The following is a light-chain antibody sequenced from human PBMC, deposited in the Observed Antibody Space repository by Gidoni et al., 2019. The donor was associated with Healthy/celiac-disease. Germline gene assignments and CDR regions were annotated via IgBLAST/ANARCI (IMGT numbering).Light chain of an antibody. V-gene: IGKV1-27*01. J-gene: IGKJ1*01. CDR3: QKYNSAPQA. Sequence: DIQMTQSPSSLSASVGDRVTITCRASLGISTYLAWYQQKPGKVPKLLIYAASTLPSGVPSRFSGSGSGTDFTLTISSLQPEDVATYYCQKYNSAPQAFGQGTKVEIK. CDR2: AAS. CDR1: LGISTY.